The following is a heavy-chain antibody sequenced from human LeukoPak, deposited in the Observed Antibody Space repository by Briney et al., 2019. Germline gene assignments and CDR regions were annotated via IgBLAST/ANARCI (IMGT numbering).Heavy chain of an antibody. CDR3: ASGGAHYYDSRPLDY. V-gene: IGHV3-33*01. D-gene: IGHD3-22*01. J-gene: IGHJ4*02. Sequence: GGSLTLSCAASGFTFSSYGMHWVRQAPGKGLEWVAVIWYDGSNKYYADSVKGRFTISRDNSKNTLYLQMNSLRAEDTAVYYCASGGAHYYDSRPLDYWGQGTLVTVSS. CDR1: GFTFSSYG. CDR2: IWYDGSNK.